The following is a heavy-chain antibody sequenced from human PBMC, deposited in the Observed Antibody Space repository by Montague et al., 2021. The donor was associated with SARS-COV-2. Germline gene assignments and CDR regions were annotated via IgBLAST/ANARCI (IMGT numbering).Heavy chain of an antibody. CDR1: GGSMSGYY. J-gene: IGHJ5*02. D-gene: IGHD3-10*01. CDR2: INNIGST. V-gene: IGHV4-59*01. Sequence: SETLSPTCTVSGGSMSGYYWSWIRQPPGKGLEWIAYINNIGSTNHNPSLMSRVTISVDTSKNQFSLKLKSMTPADTAVYYCSRASVTMIWGGTRYGWFDPWGQGTLVTVSS. CDR3: SRASVTMIWGGTRYGWFDP.